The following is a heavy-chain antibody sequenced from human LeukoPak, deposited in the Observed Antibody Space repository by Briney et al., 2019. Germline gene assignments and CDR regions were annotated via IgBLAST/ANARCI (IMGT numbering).Heavy chain of an antibody. V-gene: IGHV4-38-2*02. Sequence: PSETLSLTCTVSGYSISSGYYWGWIRQPPGKGLEWIGSIYHSGSTYYNPSLKSRVTISVDTSKNQFSLKLSSVTAADTAVYYCAREGGSSWSFDYWGQGTLVTVSS. CDR1: GYSISSGYY. D-gene: IGHD6-13*01. CDR2: IYHSGST. J-gene: IGHJ4*02. CDR3: AREGGSSWSFDY.